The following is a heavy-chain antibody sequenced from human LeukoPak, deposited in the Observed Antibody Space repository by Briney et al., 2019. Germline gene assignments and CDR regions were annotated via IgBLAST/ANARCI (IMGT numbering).Heavy chain of an antibody. CDR3: ASKRFLDY. V-gene: IGHV3-23*01. Sequence: QPGGSLRLSCAASEFTFSSYAMSWVRQAPGKGLEWVSTISGSGGSTYCADSVKGRFTISRDNSKDTLYLQMNSLRVEDTAVYYCASKRFLDYWGQGTLVTASS. CDR2: ISGSGGST. J-gene: IGHJ4*02. D-gene: IGHD3-3*01. CDR1: EFTFSSYA.